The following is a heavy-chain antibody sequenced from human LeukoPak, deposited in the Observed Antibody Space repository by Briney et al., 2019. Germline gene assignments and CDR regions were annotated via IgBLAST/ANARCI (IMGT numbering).Heavy chain of an antibody. J-gene: IGHJ4*02. V-gene: IGHV3-23*01. CDR2: ISGSGGST. CDR3: ANIPLGIYWDDFDY. CDR1: KFTFSTYS. Sequence: GGSLRLSCAASKFTFSTYSMSWVRQAPGKGLEWVSGISGSGGSTYYADSVKGRFTISSDNSKNTLYLQMNSLRGEDTAVYYCANIPLGIYWDDFDYWGQGNLVTVSS. D-gene: IGHD1-1*01.